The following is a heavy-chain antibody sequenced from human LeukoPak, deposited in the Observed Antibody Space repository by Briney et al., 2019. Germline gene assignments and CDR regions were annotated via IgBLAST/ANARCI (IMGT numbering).Heavy chain of an antibody. CDR3: VSLTPGDAFV. J-gene: IGHJ3*01. V-gene: IGHV4-59*13. CDR1: GGSISSYY. Sequence: SETLPLTCTVSGGSISSYYWIWLRQPPGTGREGTGYIYDSGSTSDNPSLNSPVTISVDTSKHHFSLELRSVTLADTAGFCCVSLTPGDAFVWGQGTMVTVSS. CDR2: IYDSGST. D-gene: IGHD2-15*01.